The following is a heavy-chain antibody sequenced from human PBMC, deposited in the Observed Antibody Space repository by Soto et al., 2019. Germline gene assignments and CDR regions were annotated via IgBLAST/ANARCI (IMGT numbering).Heavy chain of an antibody. V-gene: IGHV3-48*03. D-gene: IGHD2-2*02. CDR2: ISSSGSPI. CDR1: GFTFSSHE. CDR3: VRSWGVYCSSTRCYSHWLDP. Sequence: EVQLVESGGGLVQPGGSLRLSCVASGFTFSSHEMNWVRQAPGKGLEWVSYISSSGSPIDYADSVRGRYTISRDNAKNSVILQMNSLRVEDTAVYYCVRSWGVYCSSTRCYSHWLDPWGQGTLVTVSS. J-gene: IGHJ5*02.